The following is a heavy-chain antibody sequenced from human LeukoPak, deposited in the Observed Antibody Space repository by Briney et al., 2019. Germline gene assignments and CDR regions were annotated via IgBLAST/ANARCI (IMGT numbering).Heavy chain of an antibody. Sequence: PSETLSLTCTVSGGSMISSSHYWGWIRQPPGKGLEWNGSIYYSGSIYHNPSLKSRVTISIDTSKSQFSLRLSSVTAADTAVYYCARDRAEWQYYFDTSGDYYVGDSFDIWGQGTMVTVSS. CDR3: ARDRAEWQYYFDTSGDYYVGDSFDI. CDR1: GGSMISSSHY. V-gene: IGHV4-39*07. D-gene: IGHD3-22*01. CDR2: IYYSGSI. J-gene: IGHJ3*02.